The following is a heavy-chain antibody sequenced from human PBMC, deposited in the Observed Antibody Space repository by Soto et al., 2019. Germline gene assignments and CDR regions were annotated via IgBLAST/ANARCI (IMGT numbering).Heavy chain of an antibody. CDR3: TTDFIHPGGFDY. CDR2: IKSKTDGGTT. D-gene: IGHD3-10*01. CDR1: GFTFSNAW. J-gene: IGHJ4*02. Sequence: EVQLVESGGGLVKPGGSLRLSCAASGFTFSNAWMSWVRQAPGKGLGWVGRIKSKTDGGTTDYAAPVKGRFTISRDDSKNTLYLQMNSLKTEDTAVYYCTTDFIHPGGFDYWGQGTLVTVSS. V-gene: IGHV3-15*01.